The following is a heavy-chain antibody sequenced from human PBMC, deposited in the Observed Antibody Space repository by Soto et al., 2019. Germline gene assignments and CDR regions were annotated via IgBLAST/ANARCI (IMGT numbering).Heavy chain of an antibody. CDR1: GYNFAKSL. V-gene: IGHV5-51*01. CDR2: IYPGDSET. J-gene: IGHJ3*01. CDR3: ERPLGPGAFEF. Sequence: RXESLKIFRKGFGYNFAKSLLGWVRQMPGKGLEWMGNIYPGDSETINSPSFQGQVTISADKSISTAYLQWSSLKASDTAIYYCERPLGPGAFEFWAQGTMVTVSS.